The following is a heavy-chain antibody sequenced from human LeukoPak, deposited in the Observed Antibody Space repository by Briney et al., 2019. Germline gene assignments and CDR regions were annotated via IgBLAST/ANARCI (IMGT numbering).Heavy chain of an antibody. V-gene: IGHV3-9*01. CDR3: AKDGNYYGSGSYHY. CDR1: GFTFDDYA. J-gene: IGHJ4*02. D-gene: IGHD3-10*01. Sequence: PGGSLRLSCAASGFTFDDYAMHWVRQAPGKGLEWVSGISWNSGSIGYADSVKGRFTISRDNAKNSLYLQMNSLRAEDTALYYCAKDGNYYGSGSYHYWGQGTLVTVSS. CDR2: ISWNSGSI.